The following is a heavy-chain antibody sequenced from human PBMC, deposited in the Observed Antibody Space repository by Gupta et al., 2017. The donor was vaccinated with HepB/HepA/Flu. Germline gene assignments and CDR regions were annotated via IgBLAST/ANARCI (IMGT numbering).Heavy chain of an antibody. CDR1: GFTFSSYE. D-gene: IGHD4-17*01. CDR2: ISSSGSTI. V-gene: IGHV3-48*03. CDR3: ARVNVGDYEDY. Sequence: EVQLVESGGGLVQPGGFLRLSCAASGFTFSSYEMNWVRQAPGKGLEWVSYISSSGSTIYYADSVKGRFTTSRDNAKNSLYLRMNSLRAEDTAVYYCARVNVGDYEDYWGQGTLVTVSS. J-gene: IGHJ4*02.